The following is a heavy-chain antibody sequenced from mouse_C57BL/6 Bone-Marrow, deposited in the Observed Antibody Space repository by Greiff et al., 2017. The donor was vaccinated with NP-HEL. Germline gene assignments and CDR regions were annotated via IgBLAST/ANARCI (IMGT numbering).Heavy chain of an antibody. J-gene: IGHJ2*01. D-gene: IGHD1-1*02. V-gene: IGHV1-26*01. Sequence: EVQLHQSGPELVKPGASVKISCKASGYTFTDYYMNWVKQSHGKSLEWIGDINPNNGGTSYNQKFKGKATLTVDKSSSTAYMELRSLTSEDSAVYYCARGVDFDNWGQGTTLTVSS. CDR3: ARGVDFDN. CDR1: GYTFTDYY. CDR2: INPNNGGT.